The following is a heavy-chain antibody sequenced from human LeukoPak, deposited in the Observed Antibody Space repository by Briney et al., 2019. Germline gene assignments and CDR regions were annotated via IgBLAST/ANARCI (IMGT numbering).Heavy chain of an antibody. CDR1: GFTSNTYW. CDR2: ITSDGSST. D-gene: IGHD3-22*01. Sequence: PGGSLRLSCAASGFTSNTYWLHWVRQAPGKGLVWVSLITSDGSSTSYTDSVKGRFTISRDNAKNTLYLQMNSLTAEDTAVYYCARDRGYVPDYWGQGTLVTVSS. V-gene: IGHV3-74*01. J-gene: IGHJ4*02. CDR3: ARDRGYVPDY.